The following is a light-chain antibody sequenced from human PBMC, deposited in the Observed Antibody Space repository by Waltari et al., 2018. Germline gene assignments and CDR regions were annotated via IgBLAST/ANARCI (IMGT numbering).Light chain of an antibody. Sequence: EIVLTQSPGTLSLSPGERATLSCRASQSVSSSYLAWYQQSHGQAPRLLIYAASSRATRIPDRFSGSGSGTEFTLTISRLEPEDFAVYYCQQYGSSPLTFGGGTKVEI. CDR1: QSVSSSY. J-gene: IGKJ4*01. CDR2: AAS. CDR3: QQYGSSPLT. V-gene: IGKV3-20*01.